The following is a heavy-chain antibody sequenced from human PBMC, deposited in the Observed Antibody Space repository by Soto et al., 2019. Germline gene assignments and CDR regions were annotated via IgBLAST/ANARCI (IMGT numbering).Heavy chain of an antibody. CDR1: GGSISSGDYY. D-gene: IGHD6-19*01. J-gene: IGHJ4*02. V-gene: IGHV4-30-4*01. CDR2: IYYSGST. Sequence: SETLSLTCTVSGGSISSGDYYWSWIRQPPGKGLEWIGYIYYSGSTYYNPSLKSRVTISVDTSKNQFSLKLSSATAADTAVYYCARVSRYSSGWYFDYWGQGTLVTVSS. CDR3: ARVSRYSSGWYFDY.